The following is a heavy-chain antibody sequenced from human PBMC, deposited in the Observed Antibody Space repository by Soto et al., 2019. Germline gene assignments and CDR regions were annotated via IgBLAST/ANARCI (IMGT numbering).Heavy chain of an antibody. D-gene: IGHD3-22*01. CDR3: ARGNTHGYYYMDV. Sequence: LETLSLTCAVSGSSMNTYYWSWIRQPPGKGLEWIGYFYYSGLTNYNPSLKSRVTISLDTSKNQFSLKLSSVTAADTAVYFCARGNTHGYYYMDVWGRGTTVTVSS. CDR1: GSSMNTYY. CDR2: FYYSGLT. V-gene: IGHV4-59*08. J-gene: IGHJ6*03.